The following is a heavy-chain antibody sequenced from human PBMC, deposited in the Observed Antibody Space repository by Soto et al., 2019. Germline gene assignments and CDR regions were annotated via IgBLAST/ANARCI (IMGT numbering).Heavy chain of an antibody. V-gene: IGHV1-69*13. CDR1: GGTFSSYA. D-gene: IGHD3-22*01. CDR3: ARVNYDSSGYHHEDY. Sequence: ASVKVSCKASGGTFSSYAISWVRQAPGQGLEWMGGIIPIFGTANYAQKFQGRVTITADESTSTAYMELSSLRSEDTAVYYCARVNYDSSGYHHEDYWGQGTLVTVSS. CDR2: IIPIFGTA. J-gene: IGHJ4*02.